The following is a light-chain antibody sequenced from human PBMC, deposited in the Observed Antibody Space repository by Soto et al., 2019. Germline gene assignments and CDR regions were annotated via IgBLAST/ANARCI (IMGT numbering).Light chain of an antibody. V-gene: IGKV3-20*01. Sequence: EIVLTQSPGTLSLSPGERDTLSCRASQSVSSSYLAWYQQKPCQAPRLLIYVASSRATGIPDRFSGRGFGKDFNINIRRLEHEDFAMYCCQQYGSSPQTFGQGNKGEIK. J-gene: IGKJ1*01. CDR2: VAS. CDR1: QSVSSSY. CDR3: QQYGSSPQT.